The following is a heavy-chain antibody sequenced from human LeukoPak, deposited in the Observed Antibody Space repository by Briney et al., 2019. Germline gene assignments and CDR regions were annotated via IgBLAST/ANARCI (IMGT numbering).Heavy chain of an antibody. CDR1: GFTFSSYA. V-gene: IGHV3-23*01. CDR2: IGGSGVST. J-gene: IGHJ4*02. D-gene: IGHD3-10*01. Sequence: GGSLRLSCATSGFTFSSYAMSWVRQAPGKGLEWVSVIGGSGVSTYYGDSVKGRFTISRDNSKNTLHLQMNSLRAEDTAVYYCARDHLGDSYSDYWGQGTLVTVSS. CDR3: ARDHLGDSYSDY.